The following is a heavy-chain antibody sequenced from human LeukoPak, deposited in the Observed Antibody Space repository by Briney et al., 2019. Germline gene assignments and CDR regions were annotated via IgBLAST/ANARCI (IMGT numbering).Heavy chain of an antibody. J-gene: IGHJ4*02. CDR1: GGTFSSYA. V-gene: IGHV1-69*04. CDR2: IIPILGIA. Sequence: ASVKVSCKASGGTFSSYAISWVRQAPGQGLEWMGRIIPILGIANYAQKFQGRVTITADKSTSTAYMELSSLRSEDTAVYYCARDHGVGGAAANPDDYWGQGTLVTVSS. D-gene: IGHD2-15*01. CDR3: ARDHGVGGAAANPDDY.